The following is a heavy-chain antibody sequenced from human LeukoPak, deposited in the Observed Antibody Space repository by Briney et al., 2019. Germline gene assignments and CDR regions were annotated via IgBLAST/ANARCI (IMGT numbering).Heavy chain of an antibody. V-gene: IGHV4-39*01. CDR3: ARNRPMDY. J-gene: IGHJ4*02. CDR2: IYYSGST. Sequence: SETLSLTCTVSGDSISSINYYWGRIRQPPGKGLEWIGSIYYSGSTYSNPSLKNRVTISIDTSKNQFSLRLSSVTAADTAVYYCARNRPMDYWGQGTLVTVSS. CDR1: GDSISSINYY.